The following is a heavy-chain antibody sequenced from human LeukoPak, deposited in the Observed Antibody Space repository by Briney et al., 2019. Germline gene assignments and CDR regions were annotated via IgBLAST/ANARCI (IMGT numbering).Heavy chain of an antibody. CDR1: ESTFSSFP. J-gene: IGHJ4*02. V-gene: IGHV3-20*04. CDR3: ARSLWFGETVGVY. CDR2: INWNGGST. D-gene: IGHD3-10*01. Sequence: GGSLSLSCTASESTFSSFPMSWVRQAPGKGLEWVSGINWNGGSTGYADSVKGRFTISRDNAKNSLYLQMNSLRAEDTALYYCARSLWFGETVGVYWGQGTLVTVSS.